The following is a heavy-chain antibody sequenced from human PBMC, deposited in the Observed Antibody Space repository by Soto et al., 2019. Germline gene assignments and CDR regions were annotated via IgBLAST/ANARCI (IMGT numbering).Heavy chain of an antibody. CDR1: GYTFTSYG. CDR3: ARDGYSGYYSPAPYGMDV. Sequence: ASVKFSCKASGYTFTSYGISWVRQAPGQGLEWMGWISAYNGNTNYAQKLQGRVTMTTDTSTSTAYMELRSLRSDDTAVYYCARDGYSGYYSPAPYGMDVWGQGTTVTVSS. CDR2: ISAYNGNT. D-gene: IGHD5-12*01. V-gene: IGHV1-18*04. J-gene: IGHJ6*02.